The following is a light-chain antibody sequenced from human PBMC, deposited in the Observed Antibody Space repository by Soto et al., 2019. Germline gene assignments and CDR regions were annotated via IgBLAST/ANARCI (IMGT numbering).Light chain of an antibody. CDR2: EVT. CDR3: CSYIGSYNVV. J-gene: IGLJ2*01. V-gene: IGLV2-8*01. Sequence: QSALTQPPSASGAPGQSVTISCTGTSSDVGVYKYVSWYQRHPGKAPKLLIYEVTKRPSGVPDRFSGSKSGNTASLTVSGLQAEDEADYYCCSYIGSYNVVFGGGTKLTVL. CDR1: SSDVGVYKY.